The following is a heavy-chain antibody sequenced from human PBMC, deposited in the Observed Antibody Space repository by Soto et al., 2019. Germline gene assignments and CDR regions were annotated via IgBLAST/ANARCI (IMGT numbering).Heavy chain of an antibody. CDR3: ARDRGYSGYETNFDY. CDR1: GYTFTSYG. V-gene: IGHV1-18*01. Sequence: ASVKVSCKASGYTFTSYGISWVRQAPGQGLEWMGWISAYNGNTNYAQKLQGRVTMTTDTSTSTAYMGLRSLRSDDTAVYYCARDRGYSGYETNFDYWGQGTLVTVSS. CDR2: ISAYNGNT. J-gene: IGHJ4*02. D-gene: IGHD5-12*01.